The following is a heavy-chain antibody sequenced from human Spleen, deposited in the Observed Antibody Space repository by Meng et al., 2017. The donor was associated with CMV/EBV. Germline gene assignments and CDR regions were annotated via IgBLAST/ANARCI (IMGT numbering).Heavy chain of an antibody. CDR3: ARGRRPFDY. CDR2: IYDSGST. D-gene: IGHD1-1*01. CDR1: GGSIRRTAYY. J-gene: IGHJ4*02. V-gene: IGHV4-39*07. Sequence: HLNLQGLAPGLLKPSGTCSPTCPVSGGSIRRTAYYWGWIRQPPGKGLEWIGNIYDSGSTYYNPSLKSRVTISVDTSKNQFSLKLSSVTAADTAVYYCARGRRPFDYWGQGTLVTVSS.